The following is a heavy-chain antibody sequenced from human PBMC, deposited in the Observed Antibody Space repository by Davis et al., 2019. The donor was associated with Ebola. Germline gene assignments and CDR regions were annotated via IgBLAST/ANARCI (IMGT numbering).Heavy chain of an antibody. CDR3: ARSPGDCSGGSCSYYYYYGMDV. Sequence: AASVKVSCKASGVSFGNYAFNWVRQAPGQGLEWMGIINPSGGSTSYAQKFQGRVTMTRDTSTNTVYMELSSLRSEDTAVYYCARSPGDCSGGSCSYYYYYGMDVWGQGTTVTVSS. V-gene: IGHV1-46*01. J-gene: IGHJ6*02. CDR2: INPSGGST. CDR1: GVSFGNYA. D-gene: IGHD2-15*01.